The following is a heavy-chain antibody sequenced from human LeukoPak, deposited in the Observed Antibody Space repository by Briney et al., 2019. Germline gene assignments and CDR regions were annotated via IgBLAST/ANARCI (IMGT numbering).Heavy chain of an antibody. V-gene: IGHV1-69*13. D-gene: IGHD2-2*01. CDR1: GGTFSSYA. CDR3: TIVVVPAAIGLQWDYYYMDV. Sequence: GASVKVSCKASGGTFSSYAISWVRQAPGQGLEWMGGIIPIFGTANYAQKFQGRVTITADESTSTAYMELSSLRSEDTAVYYCTIVVVPAAIGLQWDYYYMDVWGKGTTVTVSS. J-gene: IGHJ6*03. CDR2: IIPIFGTA.